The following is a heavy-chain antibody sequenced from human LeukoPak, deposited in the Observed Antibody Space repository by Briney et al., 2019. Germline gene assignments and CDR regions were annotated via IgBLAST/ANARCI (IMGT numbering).Heavy chain of an antibody. CDR2: ISSSSSYI. J-gene: IGHJ5*02. CDR3: ARESVIVGATPFDP. V-gene: IGHV3-21*01. D-gene: IGHD1-26*01. CDR1: GFTFSSYA. Sequence: PGGSLRLSCAASGFTFSSYAMSWVRQAPGKGLEWVSSISSSSSYIYYADSVKGRFTISRDNAKNSLYLQMNSLRAEDTAVYYCARESVIVGATPFDPWGQGTLVTVSS.